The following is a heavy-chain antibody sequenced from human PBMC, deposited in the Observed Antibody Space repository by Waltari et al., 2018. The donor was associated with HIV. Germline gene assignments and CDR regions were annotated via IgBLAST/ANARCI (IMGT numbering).Heavy chain of an antibody. CDR2: IRYDGSNK. CDR3: AIRGEQLFDY. Sequence: VQLVESGGGVVQPGGSLSLSCEWSGFTFSSHGLHGVRQAPGKGLEWVAFIRYDGSNKYYADSVKGRFTISRDNSKNTLYLQMNSLRAEDTAVYYCAIRGEQLFDYWGQGTLVTVSS. V-gene: IGHV3-30*02. CDR1: GFTFSSHG. D-gene: IGHD6-13*01. J-gene: IGHJ4*02.